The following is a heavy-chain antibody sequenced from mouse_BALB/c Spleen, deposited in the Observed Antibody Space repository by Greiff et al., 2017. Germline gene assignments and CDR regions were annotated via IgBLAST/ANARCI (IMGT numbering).Heavy chain of an antibody. V-gene: IGHV1-7*01. CDR1: GYTFTSYW. J-gene: IGHJ3*01. CDR3: ARRIHRWFAY. CDR2: INPSTGYT. Sequence: VQLVESGAELAKPGASVKMSCKASGYTFTSYWMHWVKQRPGQGLEWIGYINPSTGYTEYNQKFKDKATLTADKSSSTAYMQLSSLTSEDSAVYYCARRIHRWFAYWGQGTLVTVSA.